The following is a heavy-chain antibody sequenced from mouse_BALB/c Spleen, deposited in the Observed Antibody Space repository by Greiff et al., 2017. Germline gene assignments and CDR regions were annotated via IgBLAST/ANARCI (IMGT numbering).Heavy chain of an antibody. CDR1: GYTFSSYW. CDR3: ARRGYRYDSTWFAY. J-gene: IGHJ3*01. CDR2: ILPGSGST. Sequence: VQLQQSGAELMKPGASVKISCKATGYTFSSYWIEWVKQRPGHGLEWIGEILPGSGSTNYNEKFKGKATFTADTSSNTAYMQLSSLTSEDSAVYYWARRGYRYDSTWFAYWGQGTLVTVSA. V-gene: IGHV1-9*01. D-gene: IGHD2-14*01.